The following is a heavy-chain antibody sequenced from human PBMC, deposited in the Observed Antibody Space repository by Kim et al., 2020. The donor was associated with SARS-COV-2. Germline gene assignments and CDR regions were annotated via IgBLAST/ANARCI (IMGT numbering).Heavy chain of an antibody. J-gene: IGHJ4*02. V-gene: IGHV4-31*02. Sequence: LKSRVTISVDTSKNQFSLKLSSVTAADTAVYYCARWVGYCSGGSCSNFDYWGQGTLVTVSS. D-gene: IGHD2-15*01. CDR3: ARWVGYCSGGSCSNFDY.